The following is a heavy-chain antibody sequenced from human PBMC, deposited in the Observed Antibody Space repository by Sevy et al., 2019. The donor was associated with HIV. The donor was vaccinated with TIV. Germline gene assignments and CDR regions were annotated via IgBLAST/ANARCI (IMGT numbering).Heavy chain of an antibody. CDR1: GFTFNSYW. CDR3: AREGSSYDTYYYDYAMDL. J-gene: IGHJ6*02. CDR2: INQDGSEK. V-gene: IGHV3-7*01. Sequence: GGSLRLSCAASGFTFNSYWMSWVRQAPGKGLEWVANINQDGSEKYYVDSVKGRFTISRDNSQNSLSLQMNTLRVDDTAVNFWAREGSSYDTYYYDYAMDLWGLGTTVTVSS. D-gene: IGHD3-10*01.